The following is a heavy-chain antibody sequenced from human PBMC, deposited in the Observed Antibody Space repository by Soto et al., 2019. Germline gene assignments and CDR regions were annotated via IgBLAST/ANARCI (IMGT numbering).Heavy chain of an antibody. CDR1: GFPFKDSA. CDR2: ISAPGAST. D-gene: IGHD6-19*01. V-gene: IGHV3-23*01. Sequence: HRGGSLRLSCASSGFPFKDSAMNCFRQAAGNGLDGVASISAPGASTWYAESVRGRLSISRDNSKNTLYLQMNSLRGEDTAVYYCAKGRGSGWAWYFDNWGQGTLVTVSS. CDR3: AKGRGSGWAWYFDN. J-gene: IGHJ4*02.